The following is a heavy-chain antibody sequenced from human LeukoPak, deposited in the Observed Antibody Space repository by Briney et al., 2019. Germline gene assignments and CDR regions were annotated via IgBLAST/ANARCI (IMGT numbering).Heavy chain of an antibody. CDR1: GYSFTTYW. CDR2: IYPGDSDT. J-gene: IGHJ3*02. CDR3: ARRVLSDAFDI. D-gene: IGHD3-16*01. V-gene: IGHV5-51*01. Sequence: GESLKIPCKGSGYSFTTYWIGWVRQMPGKGLEWMGIIYPGDSDTRYSPSFQGHVTISADKSISTAYLQWSSLKASDTAIYYCARRVLSDAFDIWGQGTMVTVSS.